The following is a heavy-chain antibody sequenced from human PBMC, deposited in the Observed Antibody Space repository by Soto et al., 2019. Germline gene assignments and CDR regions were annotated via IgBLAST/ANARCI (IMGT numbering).Heavy chain of an antibody. J-gene: IGHJ5*02. D-gene: IGHD6-25*01. Sequence: ASVKFSCKASGYTFTSYDINWVRQATGQGLGGMGWKNLKSGNTGHAQKFQGRVIMTMDTSISTAYMELNSLRSDDTAVYYCARAAASLDPWGQGTLVTVSS. CDR2: KNLKSGNT. V-gene: IGHV1-8*01. CDR1: GYTFTSYD. CDR3: ARAAASLDP.